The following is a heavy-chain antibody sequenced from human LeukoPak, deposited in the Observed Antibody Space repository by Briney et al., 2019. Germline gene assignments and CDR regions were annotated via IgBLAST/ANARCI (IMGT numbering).Heavy chain of an antibody. CDR2: ISSSGSTI. V-gene: IGHV3-48*03. D-gene: IGHD6-13*01. J-gene: IGHJ4*02. Sequence: PGGSLRLSCAASGFTFSSYEMNWVRQAPGKGLEWVSYISSSGSTIYYADSVKGRSTISRDNAKNSLFLQMNSLRAEDTAVYYCARDYERRGSSSVDYWGQGTLVTVSS. CDR3: ARDYERRGSSSVDY. CDR1: GFTFSSYE.